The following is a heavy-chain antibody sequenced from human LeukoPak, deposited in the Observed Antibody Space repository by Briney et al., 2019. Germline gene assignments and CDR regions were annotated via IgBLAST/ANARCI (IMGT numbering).Heavy chain of an antibody. CDR1: GYTFTSYG. CDR3: ARGGDRGYYYYYMDV. V-gene: IGHV1-18*01. CDR2: ISAYNGNT. Sequence: ASVKVSCKASGYTFTSYGISWVRQAPGQGLEWMGWISAYNGNTNYAQKLQGRVTITRNTSISTAYMELSSLRSEDTAVYYCARGGDRGYYYYYMDVWGKGTTVTVSS. D-gene: IGHD3-10*01. J-gene: IGHJ6*03.